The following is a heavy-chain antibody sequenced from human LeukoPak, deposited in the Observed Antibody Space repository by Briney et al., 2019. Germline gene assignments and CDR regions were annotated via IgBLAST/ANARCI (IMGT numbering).Heavy chain of an antibody. Sequence: GGSLRLSCVASGFTFNNYAMHWARQAPGKGLEWVANINEDGSDKQYMDSVKGRFTISRDNAENSLYLQMNSLRVEDTAVYFCARDPYKHNDYGNYGAFDIWGQGTLVTVSS. V-gene: IGHV3-7*01. CDR1: GFTFNNYA. J-gene: IGHJ3*02. D-gene: IGHD4-17*01. CDR2: INEDGSDK. CDR3: ARDPYKHNDYGNYGAFDI.